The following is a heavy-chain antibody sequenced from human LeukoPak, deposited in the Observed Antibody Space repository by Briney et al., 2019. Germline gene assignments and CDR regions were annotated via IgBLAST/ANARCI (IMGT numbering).Heavy chain of an antibody. CDR3: ARSPLGYCSGNSCSYFEY. V-gene: IGHV5-51*01. D-gene: IGHD2-15*01. Sequence: GESLKISCKGSGYSFTSYWIGWVRQMPGKGLEWMGIIYHGDSDTRYSPSFQGQFTISADKSIRTTHLQWSSLKASDTAMYYCARSPLGYCSGNSCSYFEYWGQGTLVTVSS. J-gene: IGHJ4*02. CDR2: IYHGDSDT. CDR1: GYSFTSYW.